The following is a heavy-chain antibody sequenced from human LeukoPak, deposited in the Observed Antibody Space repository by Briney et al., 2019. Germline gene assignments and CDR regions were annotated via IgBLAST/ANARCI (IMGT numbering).Heavy chain of an antibody. CDR2: IYHSGST. J-gene: IGHJ5*02. V-gene: IGHV4-4*02. D-gene: IGHD6-19*01. Sequence: SETLSLTCAVSGGSISSSNWWSWVRQPPGKGLEWIGEIYHSGSTNYNPSLKSRVTISVDKSKNQFSLKLSSVTAADTAAYYCARDRSSGWYRWFDPWGQGTLVTVSS. CDR3: ARDRSSGWYRWFDP. CDR1: GGSISSSNW.